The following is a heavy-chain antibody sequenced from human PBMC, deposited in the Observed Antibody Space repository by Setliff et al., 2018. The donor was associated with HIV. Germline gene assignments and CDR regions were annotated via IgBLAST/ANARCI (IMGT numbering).Heavy chain of an antibody. CDR2: ISWNSGSI. V-gene: IGHV3-9*01. J-gene: IGHJ3*02. Sequence: PGGSLRLSCAASGFTFDDYAMHWVRQAPGKGLEWVSGISWNSGSIGYADSVKGRFTISRDNAKNSLYLQMNSLRAEDTALYYCARRGNYLGDAFDIWGQGTMVTVSS. CDR3: ARRGNYLGDAFDI. D-gene: IGHD3-10*01. CDR1: GFTFDDYA.